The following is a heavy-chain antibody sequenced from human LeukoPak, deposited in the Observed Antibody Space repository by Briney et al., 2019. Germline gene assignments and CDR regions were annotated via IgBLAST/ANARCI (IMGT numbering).Heavy chain of an antibody. D-gene: IGHD2-2*01. V-gene: IGHV1-18*01. CDR3: ARRRSSYGMDV. CDR2: ISAYSGDT. Sequence: ASVKLSCKGSGYTFSNYGITWVRQAPGQGREWGGGISAYSGDTNYAQKLQGRVTMTTDTSTTTAYMELRSLRSDDTAVYYCARRRSSYGMDVWGQGTTVTVSS. J-gene: IGHJ6*02. CDR1: GYTFSNYG.